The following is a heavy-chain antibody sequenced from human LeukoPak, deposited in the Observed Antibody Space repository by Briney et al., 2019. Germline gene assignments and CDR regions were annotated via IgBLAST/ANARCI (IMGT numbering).Heavy chain of an antibody. CDR3: ARDYYDSSGYSSTGY. D-gene: IGHD3-22*01. CDR2: IIPILGIA. CDR1: GGTFSSYA. J-gene: IGHJ4*02. V-gene: IGHV1-69*04. Sequence: PGASVKVSCKASGGTFSSYAVSWVRQAPGQGLEWMGRIIPILGIADYAQKCQGRVTITAHKSTSTAYMELSSLRSEDTALYYGARDYYDSSGYSSTGYWGQGTLVTVPS.